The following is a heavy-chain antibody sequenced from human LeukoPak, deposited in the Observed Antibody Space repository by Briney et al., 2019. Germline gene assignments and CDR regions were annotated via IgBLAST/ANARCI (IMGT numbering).Heavy chain of an antibody. J-gene: IGHJ3*02. CDR3: AREYSSSSGRAFDI. V-gene: IGHV3-48*01. Sequence: GGSLRLSCAASGFTFTTYTMNWVRQTPGKGLEWVSFISSSSSVIYYADSVKGRFTISRDNAKNSLFLQMNSLRAEDTAVYYCAREYSSSSGRAFDIWGQGTMVT. CDR2: ISSSSSVI. D-gene: IGHD6-6*01. CDR1: GFTFTTYT.